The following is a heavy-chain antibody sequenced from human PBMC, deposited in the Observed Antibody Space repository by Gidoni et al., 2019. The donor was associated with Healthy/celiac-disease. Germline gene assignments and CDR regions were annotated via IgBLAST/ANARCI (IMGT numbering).Heavy chain of an antibody. CDR3: AREDYGDYYWFFDL. V-gene: IGHV4-61*02. D-gene: IGHD4-17*01. J-gene: IGHJ2*01. Sequence: QVQLQESGPGLVKPSQTLSLTCTASGGSINSGSYYWSWIRQPAGKGLEWIGHIHTSGSTNYNPSIKSRVTISVDTSESHFSLKLTSVIAADTAVYYCAREDYGDYYWFFDLWGRGTLVTVSS. CDR2: IHTSGST. CDR1: GGSINSGSYY.